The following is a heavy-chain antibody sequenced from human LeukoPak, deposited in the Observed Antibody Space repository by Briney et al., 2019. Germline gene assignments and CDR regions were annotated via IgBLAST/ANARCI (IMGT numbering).Heavy chain of an antibody. CDR3: AKSDTALVPDY. CDR1: GGSISSSSYY. CDR2: IYYSGST. Sequence: PSETLSLTCTVSGGSISSSSYYWGWIRQPPGKGLEWIGNIYYSGSTYYNPSLKSRVTVSVDTSKSQFSLKLSSVTAADTAVYYCAKSDTALVPDYWGQGTLVTVSS. D-gene: IGHD5-18*01. V-gene: IGHV4-39*01. J-gene: IGHJ4*02.